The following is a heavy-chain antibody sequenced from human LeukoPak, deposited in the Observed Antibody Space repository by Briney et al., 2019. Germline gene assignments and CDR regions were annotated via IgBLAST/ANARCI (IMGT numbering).Heavy chain of an antibody. CDR2: TKNRANGYTT. V-gene: IGHV3-72*01. CDR1: GFTFSDHY. D-gene: IGHD4-23*01. CDR3: VRLTQTAPNSWYYMDV. J-gene: IGHJ6*03. Sequence: PGGSLRLSCAASGFTFSDHYMDWVRQSPGKGLEWVGRTKNRANGYTTLYAASVIGKFIISRDDSKKSVYLQMNSLETEDTAVYYCVRLTQTAPNSWYYMDVCGKGTTVTVSS.